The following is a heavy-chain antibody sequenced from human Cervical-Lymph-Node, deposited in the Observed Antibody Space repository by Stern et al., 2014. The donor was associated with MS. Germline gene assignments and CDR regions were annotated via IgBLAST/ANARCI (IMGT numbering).Heavy chain of an antibody. CDR2: IFYRGTT. CDR1: GGSMSSYY. D-gene: IGHD2-15*01. CDR3: ALTLGYCSGGSCSDWFFDL. V-gene: IGHV4-59*01. J-gene: IGHJ2*01. Sequence: QLQLQESGLRLVKPSETLSLTCTVSGGSMSSYYWSWIRQPPGKGLEWIGYIFYRGTTNYNPSLKSRVTMSVDTSKNQFSLKLSSVTAADTAVYYCALTLGYCSGGSCSDWFFDLWGRGTLVTVSS.